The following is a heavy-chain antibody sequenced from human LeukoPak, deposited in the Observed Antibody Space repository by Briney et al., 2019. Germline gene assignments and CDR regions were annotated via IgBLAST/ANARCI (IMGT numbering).Heavy chain of an antibody. CDR1: GGTFSSYA. J-gene: IGHJ4*02. D-gene: IGHD5-24*01. CDR3: ASIHRDGYNYGGLGYFDY. V-gene: IGHV1-69*04. CDR2: IIPILGIA. Sequence: GSSVKVSCKASGGTFSSYAISWVRQAPGQGLEWMGRIIPILGIANYAQKFQVRVTITADKSTSTAYMELSSLRSEDTAVYYCASIHRDGYNYGGLGYFDYWGQGTLVTVSS.